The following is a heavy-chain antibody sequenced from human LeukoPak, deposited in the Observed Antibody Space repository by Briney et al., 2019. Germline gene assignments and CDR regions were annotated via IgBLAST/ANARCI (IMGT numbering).Heavy chain of an antibody. CDR3: ARDYVAATSDYYYYYGMDV. Sequence: SETLSLTCTVSGGSISSYYWSWIRQPPGKGLEWIGCIYYSGSTNYNPSLKSRVTISVDTSKNQFSLKLSSVTAADTAVYYCARDYVAATSDYYYYYGMDVWGQGTTVTVSS. D-gene: IGHD6-19*01. CDR1: GGSISSYY. CDR2: IYYSGST. J-gene: IGHJ6*02. V-gene: IGHV4-59*01.